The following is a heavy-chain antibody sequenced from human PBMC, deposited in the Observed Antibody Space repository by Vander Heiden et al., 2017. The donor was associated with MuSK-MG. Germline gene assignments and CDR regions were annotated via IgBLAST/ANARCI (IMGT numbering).Heavy chain of an antibody. CDR2: VYYRGNV. Sequence: HVQLQESGPGLVKPSETLSLTCSVSTDSISEYYWGWVRQPPGKGLEWIGYVYYRGNVKYSPSLKSRITILIDPSKSQFSLKLTSVTAADTAVYYCARVAALRPYYFDYWGQGTLVTVSS. J-gene: IGHJ4*02. CDR3: ARVAALRPYYFDY. CDR1: TDSISEYY. D-gene: IGHD4-17*01. V-gene: IGHV4-59*01.